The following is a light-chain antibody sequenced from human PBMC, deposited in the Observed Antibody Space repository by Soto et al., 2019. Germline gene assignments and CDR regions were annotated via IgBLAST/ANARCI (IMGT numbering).Light chain of an antibody. CDR3: GTWDSSLTIGVI. V-gene: IGLV1-51*01. CDR2: DNQ. Sequence: QSVLTQPPSVSAAPGQKVSISCSGSSSNVGKKFVSWYQHVPGKAPKLLIYDNQKRPSGIPDRFSASKSGTLATLDITGLQTGDEDDYYCGTWDSSLTIGVIFGGGTKLNVL. CDR1: SSNVGKKF. J-gene: IGLJ2*01.